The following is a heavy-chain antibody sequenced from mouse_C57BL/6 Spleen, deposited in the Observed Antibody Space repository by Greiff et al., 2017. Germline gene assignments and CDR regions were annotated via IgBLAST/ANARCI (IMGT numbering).Heavy chain of an antibody. CDR3: ARDYGNYAWFAY. J-gene: IGHJ3*01. Sequence: EVKLMESGPGLVKPSQSLSLTCSVTGYSITSGYYWNWIRQFPGNKLEWMGYISYDGSNNYNPSLKNRISITRDTSKNQFFLKLNSVTTEDTATYYCARDYGNYAWFAYGGQGTLVTVSA. V-gene: IGHV3-6*01. D-gene: IGHD2-1*01. CDR1: GYSITSGYY. CDR2: ISYDGSN.